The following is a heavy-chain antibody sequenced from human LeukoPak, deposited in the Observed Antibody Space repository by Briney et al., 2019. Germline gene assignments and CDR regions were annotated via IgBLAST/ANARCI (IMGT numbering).Heavy chain of an antibody. V-gene: IGHV2-5*02. J-gene: IGHJ4*02. CDR2: IYWDDDK. CDR1: GFSLSTSGVG. CDR3: ARGLLWFGELLPDYFDY. D-gene: IGHD3-10*01. Sequence: ESGPTLVKPTQTLTLTCTFSGFSLSTSGVGVGWIRQPPGQALEWLAVIYWDDDKRYSPSLKNRLTITKDTSKNQVVLTMTNMDPVDTATYYCARGLLWFGELLPDYFDYWGQGTLVTVSS.